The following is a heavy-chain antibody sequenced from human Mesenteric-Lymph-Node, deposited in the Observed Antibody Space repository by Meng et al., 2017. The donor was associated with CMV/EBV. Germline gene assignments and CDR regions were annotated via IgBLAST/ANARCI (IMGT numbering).Heavy chain of an antibody. CDR1: GDSISSNSAA. J-gene: IGHJ4*02. D-gene: IGHD3-16*01. CDR3: AYFGDLPPLW. Sequence: QLQQARPRLLKSSQTLPVTCTISGDSISSNSAAWNWISQDPSRGREWLGRPYYRSESYNDYAVSVKSRISVNLDTSKNHLSLHLNFVTPEDTAVYYCAYFGDLPPLWWGQGTLVTVSS. CDR2: PYYRSESYN. V-gene: IGHV6-1*01.